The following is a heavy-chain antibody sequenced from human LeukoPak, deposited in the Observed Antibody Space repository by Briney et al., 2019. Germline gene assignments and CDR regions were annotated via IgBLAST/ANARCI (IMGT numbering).Heavy chain of an antibody. CDR2: ISGSGGST. Sequence: PGGTLRLSCAASGFTFSSYGMSWVRQAPGKGLEWVSAISGSGGSTYYADSVKRRFTISRDNSKNTLYLQMNSLRAEDTAVYYCAKGPKGYYGSGSSVYYFDYWGQGTLVTVSS. V-gene: IGHV3-23*01. D-gene: IGHD3-10*01. CDR3: AKGPKGYYGSGSSVYYFDY. CDR1: GFTFSSYG. J-gene: IGHJ4*02.